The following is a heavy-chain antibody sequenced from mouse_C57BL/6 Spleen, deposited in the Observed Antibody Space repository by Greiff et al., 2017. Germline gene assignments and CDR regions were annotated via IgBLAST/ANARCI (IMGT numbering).Heavy chain of an antibody. D-gene: IGHD2-2*01. CDR2: IYPGNSDT. CDR1: GYTFTSYW. Sequence: VQLQQSGTVLARPGASVKMSCKTSGYTFTSYWMHWVKQRPGQGLEWIGAIYPGNSDTSYNQKFKGKAKLTAVTSASTAYMELSSLTNEDSAVYYCTSTMVTRRYAMDYWGQGTSGTVSS. J-gene: IGHJ4*01. V-gene: IGHV1-5*01. CDR3: TSTMVTRRYAMDY.